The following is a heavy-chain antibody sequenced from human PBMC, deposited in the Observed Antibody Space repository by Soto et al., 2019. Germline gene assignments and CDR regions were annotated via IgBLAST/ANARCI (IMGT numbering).Heavy chain of an antibody. V-gene: IGHV1-3*01. CDR3: TRESRAARHFDY. CDR1: GYTFTSYA. CDR2: INAGNGNT. D-gene: IGHD6-6*01. Sequence: SVKVSCKASGYTFTSYAMHWVRQAPGQRLEWMGWINAGNGNTKYSQKFQGRVTITRDTSASTAYMELSSLRSEDTAVYYCTRESRAARHFDYWGQGTLVTVSS. J-gene: IGHJ4*02.